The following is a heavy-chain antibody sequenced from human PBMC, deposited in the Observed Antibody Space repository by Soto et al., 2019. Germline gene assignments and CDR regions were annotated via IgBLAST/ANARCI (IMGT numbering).Heavy chain of an antibody. CDR1: GGTFSTYA. CDR2: IIPLFGTA. D-gene: IGHD3-3*01. J-gene: IGHJ6*02. V-gene: IGHV1-69*13. CDR3: ARVRNRWSGYYIYYYYGMDV. Sequence: ASVKVSCKTSGGTFSTYAIYWVRQAPGQGLEWMGAIIPLFGTADYAQKFQGRVTITADESTSTAYMELSSLRSEDTAVYYCARVRNRWSGYYIYYYYGMDVWGQGTTVTVSS.